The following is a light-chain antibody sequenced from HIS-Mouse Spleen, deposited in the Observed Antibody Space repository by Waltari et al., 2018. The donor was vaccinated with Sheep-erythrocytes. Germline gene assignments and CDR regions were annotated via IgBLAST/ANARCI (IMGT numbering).Light chain of an antibody. J-gene: IGLJ3*02. CDR1: SSDVGGYNY. Sequence: QSALTQPPSASGSPGQSVTISCTGTSSDVGGYNYVSWYQQHPGKAPKRMIYEVSKRPAGVPDRCAGAKSGNTAARTVSGRQAEDEAEYYCSSYAGSNNWVFGGGTKLTVL. V-gene: IGLV2-8*01. CDR2: EVS. CDR3: SSYAGSNNWV.